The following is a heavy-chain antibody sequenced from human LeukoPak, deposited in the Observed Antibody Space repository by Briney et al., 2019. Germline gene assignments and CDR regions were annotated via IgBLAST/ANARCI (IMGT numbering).Heavy chain of an antibody. D-gene: IGHD3-22*01. V-gene: IGHV3-30-3*01. CDR2: ISYDGSNK. CDR3: AREEGRYDSSGSFDY. J-gene: IGHJ4*02. CDR1: GVTFSSYA. Sequence: GGSLRLSCAASGVTFSSYAMHWVRQAPGKGLEWVAVISYDGSNKYYADSVKGRFTISRDNSKNTLYLQMNSLRAEDTAVYYCAREEGRYDSSGSFDYWGQGTLVTVSS.